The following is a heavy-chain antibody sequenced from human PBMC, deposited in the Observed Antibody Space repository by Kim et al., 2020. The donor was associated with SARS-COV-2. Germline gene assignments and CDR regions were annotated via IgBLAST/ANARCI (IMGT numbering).Heavy chain of an antibody. CDR2: IYYSGST. D-gene: IGHD5-12*01. V-gene: IGHV4-59*13. J-gene: IGHJ4*02. CDR1: GGSISSYY. CDR3: ATSGWLQLPPALRY. Sequence: SETLSLTCTVSGGSISSYYWSWIRQPPGKGLERIGYIYYSGSTNYNPSLKSRVTISVDTSKNQFSLKLSSVTAADTAVYYCATSGWLQLPPALRYWGQGTLVTVSS.